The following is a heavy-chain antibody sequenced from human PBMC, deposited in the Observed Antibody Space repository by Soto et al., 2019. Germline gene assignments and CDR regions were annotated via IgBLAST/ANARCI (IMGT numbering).Heavy chain of an antibody. D-gene: IGHD6-13*01. V-gene: IGHV4-4*02. CDR2: IYHSGST. Sequence: QVQLQESGPGLVKPSGTLSLTCAVSSGSISSSNWWSRVRQPPGKGLEWIGEIYHSGSTNYNPSLKSRVTISVDKSKNQFSLKLSSVTAADTAVYYCARRTHIAAASRPFDYWGQGTLVTVSS. CDR3: ARRTHIAAASRPFDY. J-gene: IGHJ4*02. CDR1: SGSISSSNW.